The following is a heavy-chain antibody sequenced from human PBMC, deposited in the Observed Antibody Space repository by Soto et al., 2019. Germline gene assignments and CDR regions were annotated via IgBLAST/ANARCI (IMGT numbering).Heavy chain of an antibody. CDR2: IYSGGTT. CDR1: GFNVNSDY. D-gene: IGHD2-21*02. CDR3: TGDGRGLGRLSLFEY. V-gene: IGHV3-53*01. Sequence: LRLSCAASGFNVNSDYMNWVRQTPGKGLEWVASIYSGGTTYYADSVRGRFTISSDKSKNTLYFQLSSLRIEDTAVYYCTGDGRGLGRLSLFEYWGQGVLVTVSS. J-gene: IGHJ4*02.